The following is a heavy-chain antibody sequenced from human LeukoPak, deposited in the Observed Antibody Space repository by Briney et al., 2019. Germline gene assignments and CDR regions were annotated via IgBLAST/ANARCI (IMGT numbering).Heavy chain of an antibody. CDR2: ISGSGGRT. Sequence: PGGSLRLSCAASGFTFTNYVMSWVRQAPGKGLEWVSSISGSGGRTFYADSVKGRFTISRDNSKNTLYLEMSSLRAEDTAFYYRAKDSWRDQLPFIFDFWGQGTLVTVSS. CDR3: AKDSWRDQLPFIFDF. D-gene: IGHD2-2*01. CDR1: GFTFTNYV. J-gene: IGHJ4*02. V-gene: IGHV3-23*01.